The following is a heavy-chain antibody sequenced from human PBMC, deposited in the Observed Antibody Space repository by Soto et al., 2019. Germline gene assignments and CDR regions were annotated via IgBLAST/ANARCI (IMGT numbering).Heavy chain of an antibody. V-gene: IGHV1-69*02. J-gene: IGHJ6*03. CDR2: IIPILGIA. Sequence: GASVKVSCKASGGTFSSYTISWVRQAPGQGLEWMGRIIPILGIANYAQKFQGRVTITADKSTSTAYMELSSLKSEDTAVYYCARVPCYYYNYMDVWGKGTTVTVSS. D-gene: IGHD2-2*01. CDR1: GGTFSSYT. CDR3: ARVPCYYYNYMDV.